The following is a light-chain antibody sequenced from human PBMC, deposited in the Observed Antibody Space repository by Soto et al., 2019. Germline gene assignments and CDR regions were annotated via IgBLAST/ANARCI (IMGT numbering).Light chain of an antibody. CDR2: KNN. Sequence: QSVLTQPPSASATPGQRVTISCSGSSSNIGSNTVNWYQQLPGTAPKLLIYKNNQRPSGVPDRVSGSKSGTSASLAISGLQSEDEADYYCAAWDDSLNGRVFGGGTKLTVL. CDR3: AAWDDSLNGRV. V-gene: IGLV1-44*01. CDR1: SSNIGSNT. J-gene: IGLJ3*02.